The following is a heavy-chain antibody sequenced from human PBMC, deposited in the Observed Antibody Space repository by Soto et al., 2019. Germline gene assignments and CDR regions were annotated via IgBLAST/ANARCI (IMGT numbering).Heavy chain of an antibody. CDR1: GGTFSSYA. J-gene: IGHJ4*02. Sequence: SVKVSCKASGGTFSSYAISWVRQAPGQGLEWMGGIIPIFGTANYAQKFQGRVTITADKSTSTAYMELSSLRSEDTAVYYCASIPYSSSWIDYWGQGTLVTSPQ. D-gene: IGHD6-13*01. CDR3: ASIPYSSSWIDY. CDR2: IIPIFGTA. V-gene: IGHV1-69*06.